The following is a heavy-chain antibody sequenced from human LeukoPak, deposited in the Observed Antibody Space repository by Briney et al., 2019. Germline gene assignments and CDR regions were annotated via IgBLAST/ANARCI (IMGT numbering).Heavy chain of an antibody. Sequence: GGSLRLSCAASGFSFSSYGMNWVRQAPGKGLECVAVISNDGNEKYYADSVKGRFSISRDNSKNTLYLQMSSLRTEDTAVYYCVRDGGYTGGWTYGAGDYWGQGNLVTVSS. J-gene: IGHJ4*01. CDR3: VRDGGYTGGWTYGAGDY. D-gene: IGHD2-8*02. V-gene: IGHV3-30*03. CDR2: ISNDGNEK. CDR1: GFSFSSYG.